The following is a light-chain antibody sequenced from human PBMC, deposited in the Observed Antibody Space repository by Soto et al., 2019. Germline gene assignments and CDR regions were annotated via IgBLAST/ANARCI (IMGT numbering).Light chain of an antibody. V-gene: IGLV2-11*01. CDR3: CSYAGTYTFDV. J-gene: IGLJ1*01. CDR2: DVT. Sequence: QSVLTQPRSVSGSPGQSVTISCTGTSSDVGAYNYVSWYQQHPGKAPKLIIYDVTKRPSGVPDRFSGSKSGSTASLTVSGLQAEDEADYYCCSYAGTYTFDVFGTGTKVTVL. CDR1: SSDVGAYNY.